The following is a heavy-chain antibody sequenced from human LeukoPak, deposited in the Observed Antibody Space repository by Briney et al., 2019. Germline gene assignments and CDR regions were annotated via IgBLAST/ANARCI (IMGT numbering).Heavy chain of an antibody. CDR3: AREILGAATALDL. CDR1: GFTFSTYW. CDR2: IKEDGSMK. V-gene: IGHV3-7*04. D-gene: IGHD1-26*01. Sequence: GGSLRLSCAASGFTFSTYWMSWVRQAPGKGLEWVANIKEDGSMKYYVDSVKGRFTISRDNAKNSLYLQMNGLRAEDRAVYYCAREILGAATALDLWGQGTLVTVSS. J-gene: IGHJ5*02.